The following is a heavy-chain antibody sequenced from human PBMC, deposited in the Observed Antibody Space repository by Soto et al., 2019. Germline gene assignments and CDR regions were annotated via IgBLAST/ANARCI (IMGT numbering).Heavy chain of an antibody. Sequence: QVQVVQSGAEVKKPGASVKVSCKASGYAFTHYDISWVRQAPGQGLEWMGWINPYNGNTNYAQKFQGRVTMTTETSTSTAYMELRSLRSDDTAVYYCARAYSSGWGGMDVWGQGTTVTVSS. D-gene: IGHD6-19*01. CDR3: ARAYSSGWGGMDV. CDR2: INPYNGNT. J-gene: IGHJ6*02. CDR1: GYAFTHYD. V-gene: IGHV1-18*01.